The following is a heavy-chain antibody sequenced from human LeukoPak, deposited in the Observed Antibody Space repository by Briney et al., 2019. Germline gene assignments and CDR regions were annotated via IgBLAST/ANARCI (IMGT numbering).Heavy chain of an antibody. V-gene: IGHV1-69*05. J-gene: IGHJ6*03. CDR3: ARVQTDCSSTSCPNYYYYYMDV. Sequence: ASVKVSCKASGGTFSSYAISWVRQAPGQGLEWMGGIIPIFGTANYAQKFQGRVTITTDESTSTAYMELSSLGSEDTAVYYCARVQTDCSSTSCPNYYYYYMDVWGKGTTVTVSS. D-gene: IGHD2-2*01. CDR2: IIPIFGTA. CDR1: GGTFSSYA.